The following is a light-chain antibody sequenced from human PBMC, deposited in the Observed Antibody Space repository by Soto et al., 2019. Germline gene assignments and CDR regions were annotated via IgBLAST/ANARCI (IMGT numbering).Light chain of an antibody. CDR1: SGHSNYA. V-gene: IGLV4-69*01. CDR2: LNSDGSH. CDR3: QTWGTGIWV. J-gene: IGLJ3*02. Sequence: QSVLTQSPSASASLGASVKLTCTLSSGHSNYAIAWHQQKPEKGPRYLMKLNSDGSHSKGDGIPDRFSGSSSGAERYLTISSLQSEDEADYYCQTWGTGIWVFGGGTQLTVL.